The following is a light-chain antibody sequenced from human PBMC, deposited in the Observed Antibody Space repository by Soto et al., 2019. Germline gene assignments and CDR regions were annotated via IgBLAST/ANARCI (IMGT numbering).Light chain of an antibody. CDR2: EVS. J-gene: IGLJ2*01. Sequence: QSALTQPAAVSGSPGQSITISCTGTSSAVGGYNSVAWYQQHPGKAPKHMIYEVSNRPSGVSNRFSGSKSGDTASLTISGLQAEDEADYYCSSHTSGSTLVVFGGGTKLTVL. V-gene: IGLV2-14*01. CDR3: SSHTSGSTLVV. CDR1: SSAVGGYNS.